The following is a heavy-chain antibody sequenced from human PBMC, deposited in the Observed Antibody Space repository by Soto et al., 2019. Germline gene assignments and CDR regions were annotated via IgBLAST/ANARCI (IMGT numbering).Heavy chain of an antibody. D-gene: IGHD3-22*01. J-gene: IGHJ5*02. V-gene: IGHV1-2*02. CDR2: INPNSGGT. CDR1: GYTFTGYY. Sequence: QVQLVQSGAEVKKPGASVKVSCKASGYTFTGYYMHWVRQAPGQGLEWMGWINPNSGGTNYAQKFQGRVTMTRDTSISTAYMELSRLRSDDTAVYYCAREDYYYDSSGHTGGGNWFDPWGQGTLVTVSS. CDR3: AREDYYYDSSGHTGGGNWFDP.